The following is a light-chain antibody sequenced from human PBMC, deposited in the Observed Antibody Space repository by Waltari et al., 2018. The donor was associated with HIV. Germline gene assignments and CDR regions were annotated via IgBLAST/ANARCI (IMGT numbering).Light chain of an antibody. J-gene: IGLJ2*01. CDR3: SSYAGSSVV. CDR2: EVS. CDR1: SSDVGGYNY. Sequence: PGQSVTVSCTGTSSDVGGYNYVSWYQQHPGKAPKLMIYEVSNRPSGVPDRFSGSKSGNTASLTVSGLQAEEEADYYCSSYAGSSVVFGGGTKLTVL. V-gene: IGLV2-8*01.